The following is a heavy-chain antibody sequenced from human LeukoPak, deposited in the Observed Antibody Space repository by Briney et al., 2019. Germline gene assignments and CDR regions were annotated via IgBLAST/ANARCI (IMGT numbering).Heavy chain of an antibody. CDR3: ARVRCSGGSCSTMYYYYMDV. D-gene: IGHD2-15*01. J-gene: IGHJ6*03. CDR2: INSDGSST. Sequence: GGSLRLSCAASGFTFSRDWMHWVRQAPGKGLVWVSRINSDGSSTSYADSVKGRFTISRDNGKNTLYLQMNSLRAEDTAVYYCARVRCSGGSCSTMYYYYMDVWGTGTTVTVSS. CDR1: GFTFSRDW. V-gene: IGHV3-74*01.